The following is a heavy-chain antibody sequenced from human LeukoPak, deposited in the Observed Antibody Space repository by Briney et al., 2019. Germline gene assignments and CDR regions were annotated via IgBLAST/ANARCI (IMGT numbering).Heavy chain of an antibody. CDR2: ISSSSSYI. Sequence: GGSLRLSCSVSGFTLRNYAMHWVRQAPGKGLEWVSSISSSSSYIYYADSVKGRFTISRDNAKNSLYLQMNSLRAEDTAVYYCARIGPRGGVDYWGQGTLVTVSS. D-gene: IGHD2-21*01. CDR3: ARIGPRGGVDY. J-gene: IGHJ4*02. CDR1: GFTLRNYA. V-gene: IGHV3-21*01.